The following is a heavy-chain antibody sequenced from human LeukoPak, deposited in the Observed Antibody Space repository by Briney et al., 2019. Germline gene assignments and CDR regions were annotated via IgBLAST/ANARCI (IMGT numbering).Heavy chain of an antibody. V-gene: IGHV1-18*01. CDR3: ARDSPLLAYCGGDCYSAWFDP. D-gene: IGHD2-21*02. CDR1: GYTFTSYG. Sequence: GASVKVSCKASGYTFTSYGISWVRRAPGQGLEWMGWISAYNGNTNYAQKLQGRVTMTTDTSTSTAYMELRSLRSDDTAVYYCARDSPLLAYCGGDCYSAWFDPWGQGTLVTVSS. J-gene: IGHJ5*02. CDR2: ISAYNGNT.